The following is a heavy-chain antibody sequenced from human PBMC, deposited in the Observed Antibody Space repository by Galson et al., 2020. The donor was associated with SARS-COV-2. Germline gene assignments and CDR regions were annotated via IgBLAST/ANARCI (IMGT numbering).Heavy chain of an antibody. CDR3: ARVRSSGWADAYDI. D-gene: IGHD6-25*01. J-gene: IGHJ3*02. V-gene: IGHV1-18*01. CDR1: GYTFTTYG. Sequence: ASVQVSCKASGYTFTTYGISWVRQDPGQGLEWMGWISAYDGNTKYAQKLQGRVTVTTDTSTSTVYMELRSLRSDDTAVYYCARVRSSGWADAYDIWGQGTKVTVSS. CDR2: ISAYDGNT.